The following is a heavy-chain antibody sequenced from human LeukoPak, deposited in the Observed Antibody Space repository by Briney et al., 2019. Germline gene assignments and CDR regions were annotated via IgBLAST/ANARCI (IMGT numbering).Heavy chain of an antibody. Sequence: GESLKISFKASGYSFTSYWIGWVRQMPGKDLVWMGIINPGDSDTRYSPSFQGQVTISADKSIRTAYLQWSSLKDSDTAIYYCARLGSSWNFDYWGQGTLVTVSS. D-gene: IGHD6-13*01. J-gene: IGHJ4*02. CDR2: INPGDSDT. V-gene: IGHV5-51*01. CDR1: GYSFTSYW. CDR3: ARLGSSWNFDY.